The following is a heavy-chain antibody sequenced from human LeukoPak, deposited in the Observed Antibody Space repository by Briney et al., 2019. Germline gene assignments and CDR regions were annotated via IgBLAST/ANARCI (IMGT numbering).Heavy chain of an antibody. CDR2: MNPNSGNT. D-gene: IGHD1-1*01. Sequence: ASVKVSCKVSGYTLTELSMHWVRQATGQGLEWMGWMNPNSGNTGYAQKFQGRVTMTRNTSISTAYMELSSLRSDDTAVYYCASSDGKYFQHWGQGTLVTVSS. CDR3: ASSDGKYFQH. V-gene: IGHV1-8*01. CDR1: GYTLTELS. J-gene: IGHJ1*01.